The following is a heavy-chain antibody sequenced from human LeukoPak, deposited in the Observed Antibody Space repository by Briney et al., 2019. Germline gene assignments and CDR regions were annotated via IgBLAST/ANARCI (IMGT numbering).Heavy chain of an antibody. CDR3: ARGHTYYYDSSGYLGLYDWFDP. CDR1: GGSISSHY. V-gene: IGHV4-59*11. J-gene: IGHJ5*02. CDR2: IYYSGST. Sequence: SETLSLTCTVSGGSISSHYWSWIRQPPGKGLEWIGYIYYSGSTNYNPSLKSRVTISVDTSKNQFSLKLSSVTAADTAVYYCARGHTYYYDSSGYLGLYDWFDPWGQGTLVTVSS. D-gene: IGHD3-22*01.